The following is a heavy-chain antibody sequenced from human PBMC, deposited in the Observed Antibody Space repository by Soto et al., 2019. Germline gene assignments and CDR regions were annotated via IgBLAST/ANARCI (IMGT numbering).Heavy chain of an antibody. V-gene: IGHV1-46*01. CDR1: GYTFTNYY. CDR3: ARAYYYDSSELDY. D-gene: IGHD3-22*01. CDR2: INPSGGST. Sequence: QVQLVQSGAEVKKPGASVKVSCKASGYTFTNYYIHWVRQAPGQGLEWMGIINPSGGSTNYAQTFQGRSTMTRDTSTSKVYMDLSSLRSEDTAVYYCARAYYYDSSELDYWGQGTLVTVSS. J-gene: IGHJ4*02.